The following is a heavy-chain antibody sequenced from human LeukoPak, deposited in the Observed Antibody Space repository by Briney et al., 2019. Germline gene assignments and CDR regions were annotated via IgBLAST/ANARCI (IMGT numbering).Heavy chain of an antibody. CDR2: IYYSGST. V-gene: IGHV4-59*01. CDR1: GGSISSYY. J-gene: IGHJ6*02. CDR3: ARDSHYYGMDV. Sequence: PSETLSLTCTVSGGSISSYYWSWLRQPPGKGLEWIGYIYYSGSTNYNPSLKSRVTISVDTSKNQFSLKLSSVTAADTAVYYCARDSHYYGMDVWGQGTTVTVSS.